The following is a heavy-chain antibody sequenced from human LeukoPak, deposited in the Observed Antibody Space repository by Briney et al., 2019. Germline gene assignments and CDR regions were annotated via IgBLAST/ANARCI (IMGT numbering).Heavy chain of an antibody. Sequence: SETLSLTCTVSGYSISSGYSWSWIRQPPGKGLEWIGYIYYSGSTYYNPSLKSRVTISVDTSKNQFSLKLSSVTAADTAVYYCARDPGWLQFSMGAFDIWGQGTMVTVSS. CDR3: ARDPGWLQFSMGAFDI. CDR1: GYSISSGYS. J-gene: IGHJ3*02. D-gene: IGHD5-24*01. V-gene: IGHV4-30-4*07. CDR2: IYYSGST.